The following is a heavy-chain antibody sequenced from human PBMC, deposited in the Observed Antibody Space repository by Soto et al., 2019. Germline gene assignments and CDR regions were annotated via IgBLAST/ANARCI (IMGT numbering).Heavy chain of an antibody. D-gene: IGHD2-21*02. CDR1: GGTFSSYA. Sequence: SVKVSCKASGGTFSSYAISWVRQAPGQGLEWMGGIIPIFGTANYAQKFQGRVTITADESTSTAYMELSSLRSEDTAVYYCGRGGIVVVTATVTYGMDVWGQGTTVTVSS. J-gene: IGHJ6*02. V-gene: IGHV1-69*13. CDR2: IIPIFGTA. CDR3: GRGGIVVVTATVTYGMDV.